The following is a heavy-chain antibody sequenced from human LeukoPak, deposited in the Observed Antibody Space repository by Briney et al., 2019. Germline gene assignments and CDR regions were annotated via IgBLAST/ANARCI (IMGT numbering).Heavy chain of an antibody. CDR2: ISSSSSTI. D-gene: IGHD6-13*01. Sequence: GGSLRLSCAASGFTFSSYSMNWVRQAPGKRLEWVSYISSSSSTIYYADSVKGRFTISRDNAKNSLYLQMNSLRAEDTAVYYCARDHELTSAGNDFWGQGTLVTVSS. J-gene: IGHJ4*02. CDR3: ARDHELTSAGNDF. CDR1: GFTFSSYS. V-gene: IGHV3-48*04.